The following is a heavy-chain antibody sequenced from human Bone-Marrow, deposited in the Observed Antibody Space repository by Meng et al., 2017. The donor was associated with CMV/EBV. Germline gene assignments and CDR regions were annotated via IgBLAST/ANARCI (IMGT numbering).Heavy chain of an antibody. CDR2: IRYDGSNK. CDR1: GFTYSSYG. J-gene: IGHJ4*02. CDR3: ARDGAYYDFWSGYAKDYFDY. D-gene: IGHD3-3*01. Sequence: GESLKISCAASGFTYSSYGMHWVRQAPGKGLEWVAFIRYDGSNKYYADSVKGRFTISRDNSKNSLYLQMNSLRAEDTAVYYCARDGAYYDFWSGYAKDYFDYWGQGTLVTVSS. V-gene: IGHV3-30*02.